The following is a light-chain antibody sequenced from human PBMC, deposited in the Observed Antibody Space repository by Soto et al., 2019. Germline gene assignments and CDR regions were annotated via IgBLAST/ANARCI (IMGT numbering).Light chain of an antibody. CDR3: QSYVSSLSGSV. CDR2: GNS. Sequence: QLVLTQPPSVSGAPGQRVTISCTGSSSNIGAGYDVHWYQQLPGTAPKLLIYGNSNRPSGVPDRFSGSKSGTSAFLAITGLQAEDEVDYCCQSYVSSLSGSVFGGGTQVTVL. J-gene: IGLJ2*01. CDR1: SSNIGAGYD. V-gene: IGLV1-40*01.